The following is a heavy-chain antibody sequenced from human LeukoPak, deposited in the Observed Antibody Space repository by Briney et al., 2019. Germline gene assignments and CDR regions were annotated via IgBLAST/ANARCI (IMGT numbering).Heavy chain of an antibody. Sequence: SETLSLTCAVSGGSISSGGYSWSWIRQPPGKGLEWIGYIYHSGSTYYNPSLKSRVTISVDRSKNQFSLKLSSVTAADTAVYYCATGSSDSGSWLVEFDYWGQGTLVAVSS. V-gene: IGHV4-30-2*01. D-gene: IGHD6-13*01. CDR3: ATGSSDSGSWLVEFDY. CDR2: IYHSGST. J-gene: IGHJ4*02. CDR1: GGSISSGGYS.